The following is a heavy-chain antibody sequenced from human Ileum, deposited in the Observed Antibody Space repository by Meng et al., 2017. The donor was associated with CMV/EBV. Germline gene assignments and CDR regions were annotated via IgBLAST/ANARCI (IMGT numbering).Heavy chain of an antibody. CDR1: GFRFSAYW. CDR2: ISSDGTSV. V-gene: IGHV3-74*01. Sequence: EAQLVESGGGLVQPGGSLRLSCAASGFRFSAYWMNWVRQAPGKGLVWVSRISSDGTSVAYADSLKGRFTISRDNAKDTLYLQMNSLRAEDTAVYYCARGGVVLAASSDSWGQGTLVTVSS. D-gene: IGHD2-2*01. CDR3: ARGGVVLAASSDS. J-gene: IGHJ5*01.